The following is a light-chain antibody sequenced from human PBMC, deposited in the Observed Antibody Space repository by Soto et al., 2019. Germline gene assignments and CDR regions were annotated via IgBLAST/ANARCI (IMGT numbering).Light chain of an antibody. CDR1: QGISSY. J-gene: IGKJ1*01. CDR3: QQYNTYWKT. V-gene: IGKV1-9*01. Sequence: DIQLTQSPSFLSASVGDRVTITCRASQGISSYLAWYQQKPGKAPKLLIYAASTLQSGVPSRFSGSGSGTEFTLTISSLQPDDFATYYCQQYNTYWKTFGQGTKVDIK. CDR2: AAS.